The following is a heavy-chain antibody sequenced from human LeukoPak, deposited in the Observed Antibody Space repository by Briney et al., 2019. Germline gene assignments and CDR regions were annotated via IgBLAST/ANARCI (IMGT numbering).Heavy chain of an antibody. CDR3: ATEGLRMVRGVIITDPGVPRRYAFDI. V-gene: IGHV1-18*01. J-gene: IGHJ3*02. D-gene: IGHD3-10*01. CDR1: GYTFTSYG. Sequence: ASVKVSCKASGYTFTSYGISWVRQAPGQGLEWMGWISAYNGNTNYAQKLQGRVTMTTDTSTSTAYMELSSLRSEDTAVYYCATEGLRMVRGVIITDPGVPRRYAFDIWGQGTMVTVSS. CDR2: ISAYNGNT.